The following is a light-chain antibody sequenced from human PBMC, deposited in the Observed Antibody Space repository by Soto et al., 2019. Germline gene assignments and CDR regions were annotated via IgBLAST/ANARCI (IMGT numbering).Light chain of an antibody. CDR2: NNN. Sequence: VLTQPPSASGTPGQRVTISCSGGSSNIGTNTVNWYQQLPGTAPKLLIYNNNQRPSGVPDRFSGSKSGTSASLAISGLQSEDEADYYCAAWDDSLNGYVFGTGTKVTVL. CDR1: SSNIGTNT. J-gene: IGLJ1*01. CDR3: AAWDDSLNGYV. V-gene: IGLV1-44*01.